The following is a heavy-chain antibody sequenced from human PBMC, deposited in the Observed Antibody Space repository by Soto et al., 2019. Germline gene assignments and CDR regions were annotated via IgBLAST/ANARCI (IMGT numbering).Heavy chain of an antibody. CDR3: ARDRLEGYCSGGSCYLRRHRNYYYYMDV. V-gene: IGHV3-7*01. D-gene: IGHD2-15*01. J-gene: IGHJ6*03. CDR2: IKQDGSEK. CDR1: GFTFGGYW. Sequence: PGGSLRLSCSTSGFTFGGYWMSWVRQAPGKGLEWVANIKQDGSEKYYVDSVKGRFTISRDNAKNSLYLQMNSLRAEDTAVYYCARDRLEGYCSGGSCYLRRHRNYYYYMDVWGKGTTVTVSS.